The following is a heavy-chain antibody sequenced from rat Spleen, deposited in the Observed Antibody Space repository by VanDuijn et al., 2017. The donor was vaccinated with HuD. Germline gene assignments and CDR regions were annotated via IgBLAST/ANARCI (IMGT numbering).Heavy chain of an antibody. CDR2: ISYDGSRT. CDR3: ARHGLGSWYFDF. J-gene: IGHJ1*01. CDR1: GFIFSDYY. Sequence: EVQLVESGGGLVQPGRSLKLSCAASGFIFSDYYMAWVRQAPTKGLEWLATISYDGSRTYYRDSVKGRFTISRDNAKSTLYLQMNSLRSEDTATYYCARHGLGSWYFDFWGPGTMVTVSS. V-gene: IGHV5-22*01. D-gene: IGHD5-1*01.